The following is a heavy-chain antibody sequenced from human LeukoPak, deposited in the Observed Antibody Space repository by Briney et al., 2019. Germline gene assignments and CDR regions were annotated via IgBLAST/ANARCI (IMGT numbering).Heavy chain of an antibody. V-gene: IGHV3-11*01. CDR3: VREQAGGTTKRRFDP. D-gene: IGHD1-1*01. CDR2: ISSSGSTT. CDR1: GFTFSDYY. Sequence: GGSLRLSCAASGFTFSDYYMSWIRQAPGKGLEWVSYISSSGSTTYYADSVKGRFTISRDNAKNSLYLQMNSLRAEDTAVYYCVREQAGGTTKRRFDPWGQGTLVTVSS. J-gene: IGHJ5*02.